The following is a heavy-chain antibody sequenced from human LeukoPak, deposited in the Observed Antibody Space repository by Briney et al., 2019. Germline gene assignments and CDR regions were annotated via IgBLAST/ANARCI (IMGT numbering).Heavy chain of an antibody. Sequence: GRSLRLSCAASGFTFDDYAMHWVRQAPGKGLKGVSGTSLNSGSIGYADSVKGRFTISRGNAKNSLYLQMHSLRAEDTALYYCAKDNGAVAVTYFDYWGQGTLVTVSS. J-gene: IGHJ4*02. V-gene: IGHV3-9*01. CDR3: AKDNGAVAVTYFDY. CDR1: GFTFDDYA. D-gene: IGHD6-19*01. CDR2: TSLNSGSI.